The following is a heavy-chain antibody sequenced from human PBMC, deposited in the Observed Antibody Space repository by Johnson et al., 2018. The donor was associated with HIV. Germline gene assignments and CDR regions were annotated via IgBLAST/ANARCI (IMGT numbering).Heavy chain of an antibody. CDR1: GFIFSSYD. CDR3: AKDFRRFFPTPDAFDI. Sequence: VQLVESGGGLVQPGGSLRLSCAASGFIFSSYDMHWVRQATGRGLEWVSGINWNGGTTAYADSVKGRFTISRDNAKNSLYLQMNSLRAEDTALYYCAKDFRRFFPTPDAFDIWGRGTMVTVSS. V-gene: IGHV3-20*04. J-gene: IGHJ3*02. D-gene: IGHD4-23*01. CDR2: INWNGGTT.